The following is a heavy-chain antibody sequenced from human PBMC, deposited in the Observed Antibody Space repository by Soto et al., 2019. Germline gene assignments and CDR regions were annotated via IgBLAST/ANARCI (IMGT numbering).Heavy chain of an antibody. CDR2: IKEDGSEI. V-gene: IGHV3-7*01. J-gene: IGHJ4*02. CDR3: ASSLL. Sequence: PGGSLRLSCAASGFTCSSYWMYWVRQAPGKGLEWVANIKEDGSEINYVDSVKGRLTISRDNAKNSLYLQMNSLRVEDTAVYYCASSLLRGQGTLVTVSS. CDR1: GFTCSSYW.